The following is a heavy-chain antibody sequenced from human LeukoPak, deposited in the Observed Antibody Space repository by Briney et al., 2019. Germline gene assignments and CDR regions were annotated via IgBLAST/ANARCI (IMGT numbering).Heavy chain of an antibody. CDR1: GGSFSGYY. CDR3: ARSRGSGSYESVNWFDP. J-gene: IGHJ5*02. CDR2: IYTSGST. Sequence: SETLSLTCAVYGGSFSGYYWSWIRQPAGKGLEWIGRIYTSGSTNYNPSLKSRVTMSVDTSKNQFSLELSSVTAADTAVYYCARSRGSGSYESVNWFDPWGQGTLVTVSS. D-gene: IGHD3-10*01. V-gene: IGHV4-59*10.